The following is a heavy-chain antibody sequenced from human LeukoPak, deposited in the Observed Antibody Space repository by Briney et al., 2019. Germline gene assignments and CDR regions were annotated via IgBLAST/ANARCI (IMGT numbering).Heavy chain of an antibody. V-gene: IGHV3-9*01. Sequence: GGSLRLSCEASGFPVGSYYLTWVRQAPGKGLEWVSGISWNSGSIGYADSVKGRFTISRDNAKNSLYPQMNSLRAEDTALYYCAKPDYGDGTDYWGQGTLVTVSS. D-gene: IGHD4-17*01. J-gene: IGHJ4*02. CDR1: GFPVGSYY. CDR2: ISWNSGSI. CDR3: AKPDYGDGTDY.